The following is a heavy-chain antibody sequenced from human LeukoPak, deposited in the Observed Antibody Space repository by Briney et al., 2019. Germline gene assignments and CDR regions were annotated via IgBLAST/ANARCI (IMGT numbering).Heavy chain of an antibody. Sequence: SVKVSCKASGGTFSSYAISWVRQAPGQGLEWMGRIIPILGIANYAQKFQGRVTITADKSTSTAYLQWSSLKASDTAMYYCARHPHYNSSGSFDYWGQGTLVTVSS. J-gene: IGHJ4*02. D-gene: IGHD3-22*01. CDR3: ARHPHYNSSGSFDY. V-gene: IGHV1-69*04. CDR2: IIPILGIA. CDR1: GGTFSSYA.